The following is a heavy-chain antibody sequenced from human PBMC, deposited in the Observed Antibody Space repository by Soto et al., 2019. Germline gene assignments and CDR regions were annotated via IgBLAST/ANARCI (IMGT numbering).Heavy chain of an antibody. CDR3: AKDRRSDYYYGMDV. CDR1: GFTFSSYG. Sequence: AGGSLRLSCAASGFTFSSYGMHWVRQAPGKGLEWVAVISYDGSNKYYADSVKGRFTISRDNSKNTLYLQMNSLRAEDTAVYYCAKDRRSDYYYGMDVWRQGTTVTVSS. CDR2: ISYDGSNK. J-gene: IGHJ6*02. V-gene: IGHV3-30*18.